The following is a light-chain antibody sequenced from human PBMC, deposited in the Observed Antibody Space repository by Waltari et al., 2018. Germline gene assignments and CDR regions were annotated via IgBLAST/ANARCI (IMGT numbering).Light chain of an antibody. CDR3: QQADRLPLT. Sequence: DIQMTQSPTSVSASVVDRVTITCRAGQDILSWLAWYQQKPGKAPKLLISAASGLESGVPSRFSGRGSGTDFTLTISSLQPEDFATYYCQQADRLPLTFGGGTKVEIK. CDR1: QDILSW. V-gene: IGKV1-12*01. J-gene: IGKJ4*01. CDR2: AAS.